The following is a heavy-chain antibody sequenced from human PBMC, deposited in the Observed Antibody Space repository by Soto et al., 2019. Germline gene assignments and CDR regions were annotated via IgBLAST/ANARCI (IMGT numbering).Heavy chain of an antibody. D-gene: IGHD5-12*01. CDR1: GFTFSDYY. Sequence: QVQLVESGGGLVKPGGSLRLSCAASGFTFSDYYMSWIRQAPGKGLEWVSYISSRGSTIYYADSVKGRFTISRDNAKNSRYLHMNSLRAEDTAVYYCARIRRDGYNCADYWGQGTLVTFSS. V-gene: IGHV3-11*01. J-gene: IGHJ4*02. CDR2: ISSRGSTI. CDR3: ARIRRDGYNCADY.